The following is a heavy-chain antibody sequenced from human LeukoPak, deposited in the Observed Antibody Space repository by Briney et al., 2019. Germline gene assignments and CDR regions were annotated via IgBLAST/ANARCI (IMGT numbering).Heavy chain of an antibody. Sequence: PSETLSLTCAVYGGSFSGYYWSWIRQPPGKGLEWIGEINHSGSTNYNPFLKSRVTISVDTSKNQFSLKLSSVTAADTAVYYRARNIAVADLWGQGTLVTVSS. CDR1: GGSFSGYY. J-gene: IGHJ4*02. V-gene: IGHV4-34*01. D-gene: IGHD6-19*01. CDR2: INHSGST. CDR3: ARNIAVADL.